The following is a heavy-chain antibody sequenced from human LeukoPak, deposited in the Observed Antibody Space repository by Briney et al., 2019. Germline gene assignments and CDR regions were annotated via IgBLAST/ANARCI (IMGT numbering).Heavy chain of an antibody. V-gene: IGHV3-30*04. J-gene: IGHJ4*02. CDR3: ASDFGEPERTSGGY. CDR1: GFTFSSYA. CDR2: ISYDGSSE. D-gene: IGHD3-10*01. Sequence: GGSLRLSCAASGFTFSSYAMHWVRQAPDKGLEWVAVISYDGSSEYYADSVKGRFTISRDNSKNTLYLQMNSLRAEDTAVYHCASDFGEPERTSGGYWGQGTLVTVSS.